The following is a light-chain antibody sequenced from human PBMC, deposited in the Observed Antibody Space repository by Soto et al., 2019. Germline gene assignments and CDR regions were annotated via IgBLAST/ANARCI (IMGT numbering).Light chain of an antibody. CDR3: HHYNSYSEA. CDR2: KAS. CDR1: QTISSW. Sequence: DIQMTQSPSTLSGSVGDRVTITCRASQTISSWLAWYQQKPGKAPKLLIYKASTLKSGVPSRFSGSGSGTEFPLTISSLQLDDFAAYYCHHYNSYSEAFSQGTKVELK. J-gene: IGKJ1*01. V-gene: IGKV1-5*03.